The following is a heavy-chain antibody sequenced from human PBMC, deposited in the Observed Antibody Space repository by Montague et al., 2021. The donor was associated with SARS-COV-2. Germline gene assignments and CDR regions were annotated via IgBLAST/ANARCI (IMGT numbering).Heavy chain of an antibody. V-gene: IGHV4-34*01. CDR1: GGSFSDNY. J-gene: IGHJ4*02. D-gene: IGHD3-22*01. CDR2: INHRGTS. Sequence: SETLSLTCAVYGGSFSDNYWSWIRKPPGKGLEWIGEINHRGTSNYNPSPKSRVSISVDTSKNQFSLYLGSVAAADTAVYYCARGRQHFNMIVVVMTGGEYYFDYWGQGTLVTVSS. CDR3: ARGRQHFNMIVVVMTGGEYYFDY.